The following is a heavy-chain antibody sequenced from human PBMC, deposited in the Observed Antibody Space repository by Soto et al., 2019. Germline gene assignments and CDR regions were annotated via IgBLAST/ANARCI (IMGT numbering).Heavy chain of an antibody. V-gene: IGHV4-59*01. Sequence: QVQLQESGPGLVKPSETLSLTCTVSGGSTTYYYWSWFRQAPGKGLEWLGYIYYTGSTNYNPSLKSRRTMSVDSSKSQCAVNLTSGTAEATAVYYCAKGWGPGGIGVDYWGQGALVIVSS. D-gene: IGHD3-22*01. CDR3: AKGWGPGGIGVDY. CDR2: IYYTGST. J-gene: IGHJ4*02. CDR1: GGSTTYYY.